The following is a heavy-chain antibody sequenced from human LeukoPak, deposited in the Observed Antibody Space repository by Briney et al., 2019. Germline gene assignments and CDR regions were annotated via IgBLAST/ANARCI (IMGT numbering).Heavy chain of an antibody. D-gene: IGHD2-2*01. CDR1: GFTFSSYA. V-gene: IGHV3-23*01. Sequence: GRSLRLSCAASGFTFSSYAMSWVRQAPGKGLEWVSAISGSGGSTYYADSVKGRFTISRDNSKNTLYLQMNSLRAEDTAVYYCAKMVGLSSSTSCCFDYWGQGTLVTVSS. CDR3: AKMVGLSSSTSCCFDY. J-gene: IGHJ4*02. CDR2: ISGSGGST.